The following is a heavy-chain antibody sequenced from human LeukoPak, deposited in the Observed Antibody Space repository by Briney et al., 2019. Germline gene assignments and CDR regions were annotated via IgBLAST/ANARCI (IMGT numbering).Heavy chain of an antibody. CDR1: GGSFSGYY. Sequence: SETLSLTCAVYGGSFSGYYWSWIRQPPGKGLEWIGEINHSGSTNYNPSLKSRVTISVDTSKNQFSLKLSSVTAADTAVYYCARWEGLLAVYCSSTSCYRSGFDYRGQGTLVTVSS. J-gene: IGHJ4*02. CDR2: INHSGST. CDR3: ARWEGLLAVYCSSTSCYRSGFDY. V-gene: IGHV4-34*01. D-gene: IGHD2-2*02.